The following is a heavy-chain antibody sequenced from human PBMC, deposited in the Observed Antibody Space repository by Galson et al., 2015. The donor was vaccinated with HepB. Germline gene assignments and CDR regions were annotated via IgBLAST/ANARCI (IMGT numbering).Heavy chain of an antibody. CDR2: ISAGSATK. V-gene: IGHV3-48*02. D-gene: IGHD1-26*01. Sequence: SLRLSCAASGFTFSPYSMNWVRHAPGKGLEWVSYISAGSATKHYADSVRGRFTISRDDANNSLYLQMNSVRDEDTAVYYCARDAAGNFDYWGQGTLVTVSS. CDR1: GFTFSPYS. CDR3: ARDAAGNFDY. J-gene: IGHJ4*02.